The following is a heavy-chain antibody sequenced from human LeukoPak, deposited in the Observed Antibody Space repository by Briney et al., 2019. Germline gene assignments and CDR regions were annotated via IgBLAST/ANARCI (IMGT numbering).Heavy chain of an antibody. J-gene: IGHJ4*02. D-gene: IGHD3-10*01. V-gene: IGHV3-23*01. CDR2: ISGRGGST. CDR1: GSTFSNYA. CDR3: AKDTSSSGSYFDY. Sequence: GGSLRLSCVASGSTFSNYAISWVRQAPGKGLEWVSAISGRGGSTYYVDSVKGRFTISRDNSKNTLYFQMNSLRAEDTAVYYCAKDTSSSGSYFDYWGQGTLVTVSS.